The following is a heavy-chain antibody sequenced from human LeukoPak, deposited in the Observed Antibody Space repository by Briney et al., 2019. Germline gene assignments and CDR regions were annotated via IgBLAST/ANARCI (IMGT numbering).Heavy chain of an antibody. D-gene: IGHD5-18*01. CDR2: IIPIFGTA. V-gene: IGHV1-69*13. CDR3: ARDLGIQLWPDDAFDI. J-gene: IGHJ3*02. Sequence: SVKVSCKASGSTFSSYAISWVRQAPGQGLEWMGGIIPIFGTANYAQKFQGRVTITADESTSTAYMELSSLRSEDTAVYYCARDLGIQLWPDDAFDIWGQGTMVTVSS. CDR1: GSTFSSYA.